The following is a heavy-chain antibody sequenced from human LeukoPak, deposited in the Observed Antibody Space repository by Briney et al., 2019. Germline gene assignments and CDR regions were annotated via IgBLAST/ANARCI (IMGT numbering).Heavy chain of an antibody. J-gene: IGHJ4*02. CDR3: ARDSMITFGGVIDPFDY. Sequence: GGSLRLSCAASGFTFSSYEMNWVRQAPGKGLEWVSYISSSGSTIYYAGSVKGRFTISRDNAKNSLYLQMNSLRAEDTAVYYCARDSMITFGGVIDPFDYWGQGTLVTVSS. CDR1: GFTFSSYE. CDR2: ISSSGSTI. D-gene: IGHD3-16*02. V-gene: IGHV3-48*03.